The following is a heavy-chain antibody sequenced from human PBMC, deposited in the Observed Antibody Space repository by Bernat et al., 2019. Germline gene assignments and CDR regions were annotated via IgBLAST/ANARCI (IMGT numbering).Heavy chain of an antibody. D-gene: IGHD3-10*01. CDR2: TYYRSKWYN. CDR3: ARSIYGSGSYHKNRDFDY. Sequence: QVQLQQSGPGLVKPSQTLSLTCAISGDSVSSNSAAWNWIRQSPSRGLEWLGRTYYRSKWYNDYAVSVKSRITINPDTSKNQFSLQLNSVTPEDTAVYYCARSIYGSGSYHKNRDFDYWGQGTLVTASS. CDR1: GDSVSSNSAA. V-gene: IGHV6-1*01. J-gene: IGHJ4*02.